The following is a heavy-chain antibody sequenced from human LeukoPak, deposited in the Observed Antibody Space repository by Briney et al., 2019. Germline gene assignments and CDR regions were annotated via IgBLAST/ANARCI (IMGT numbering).Heavy chain of an antibody. CDR1: GFAFSSYA. CDR3: ARTYCSSASCRSFDY. J-gene: IGHJ4*02. V-gene: IGHV3-30*04. Sequence: GGSLRLSCAASGFAFSSYAMHWVRQAPGKGLEWVAVISYDGSNKYYADSVKGRFTISRDNSKNTLYLQMNSLRAEDTAVYYCARTYCSSASCRSFDYWGQGTLVTVSS. D-gene: IGHD2-2*01. CDR2: ISYDGSNK.